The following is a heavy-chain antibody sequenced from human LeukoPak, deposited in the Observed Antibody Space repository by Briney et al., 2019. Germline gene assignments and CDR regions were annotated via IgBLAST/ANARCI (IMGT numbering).Heavy chain of an antibody. J-gene: IGHJ2*01. CDR2: ISSSGSTI. Sequence: TGGSLRLSCAASGFTFSDYYMTWIRQAPGKGLEWVSYISSSGSTIYYADSVKGRFTISRDNAKNSLYLQMNSLRAEDTAVYYCARDGSYYDSSGYPDWYFDLWGRGTLVTVSS. CDR3: ARDGSYYDSSGYPDWYFDL. CDR1: GFTFSDYY. V-gene: IGHV3-11*04. D-gene: IGHD3-22*01.